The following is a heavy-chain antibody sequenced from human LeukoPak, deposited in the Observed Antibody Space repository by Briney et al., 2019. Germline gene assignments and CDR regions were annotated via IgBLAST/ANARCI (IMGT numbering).Heavy chain of an antibody. Sequence: GRSLRLSCAASGFTFSDYYMSWIRQAPGKGLEWVSYISSSGSTIYYADSVKGRFTISRDNAKNSLYLQMNSLRAEDTAVYYCASPYSGYDLVFDYWGQGTLVTVSS. D-gene: IGHD5-12*01. CDR2: ISSSGSTI. V-gene: IGHV3-11*04. CDR1: GFTFSDYY. J-gene: IGHJ4*02. CDR3: ASPYSGYDLVFDY.